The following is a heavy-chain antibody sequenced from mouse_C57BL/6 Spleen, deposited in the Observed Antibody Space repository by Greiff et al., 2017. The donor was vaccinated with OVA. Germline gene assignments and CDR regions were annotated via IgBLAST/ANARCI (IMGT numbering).Heavy chain of an antibody. Sequence: DVHLVESGGGLVKPGGSLKLSCAASGFTFSDYGMHWVRQAPEKGLEWVAYISSGSSTIYYADTVKGRFTISRDNAKNTLFLQMTSLRSEDTAMYYCARGRDYYGRGYFDVWGTGTTVTVSS. CDR3: ARGRDYYGRGYFDV. CDR1: GFTFSDYG. D-gene: IGHD1-2*01. CDR2: ISSGSSTI. V-gene: IGHV5-17*01. J-gene: IGHJ1*03.